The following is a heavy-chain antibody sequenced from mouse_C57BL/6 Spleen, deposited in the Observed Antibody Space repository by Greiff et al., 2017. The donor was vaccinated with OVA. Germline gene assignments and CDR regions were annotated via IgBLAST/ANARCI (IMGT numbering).Heavy chain of an antibody. D-gene: IGHD2-4*01. Sequence: EVKVVESVAELVRPGASVKLSCTASGFNIKNTYMHWVKQRPEQGLEWIGRIDPANGNTKYAPKFQGKATITADTSSNTAYLQLSSLTSEDTAIYYCARWDYDVGWFAYWGQGTLVTVSA. CDR3: ARWDYDVGWFAY. CDR1: GFNIKNTY. CDR2: IDPANGNT. J-gene: IGHJ3*01. V-gene: IGHV14-3*01.